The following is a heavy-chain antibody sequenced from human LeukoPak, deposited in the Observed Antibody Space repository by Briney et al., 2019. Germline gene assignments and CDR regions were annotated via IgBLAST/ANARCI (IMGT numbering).Heavy chain of an antibody. Sequence: SETLSLTCTVSGGSISNYYWSWIRQPPGKGLEWIGYIYYRGSTNYNPSLKSRVAISVDTSKNQFSLKLSSVTAADTAVYYCARVHSGYDFGNRKYYYFDYWGQGTLVTVSS. J-gene: IGHJ4*02. D-gene: IGHD5-12*01. CDR3: ARVHSGYDFGNRKYYYFDY. CDR2: IYYRGST. V-gene: IGHV4-59*08. CDR1: GGSISNYY.